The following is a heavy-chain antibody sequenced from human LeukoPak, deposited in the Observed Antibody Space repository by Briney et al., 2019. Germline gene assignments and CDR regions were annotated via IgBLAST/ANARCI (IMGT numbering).Heavy chain of an antibody. CDR3: AKGLPGATDRGFDY. J-gene: IGHJ4*02. CDR2: IRYDGSKK. D-gene: IGHD1-26*01. Sequence: PGGSLRLSCAASGFNFDSYGMHWVRQAPGKGLEWVAFIRYDGSKKYYEDSVKGRFTISRDNSKNTLYLQMNSLRSEDTAVYYCAKGLPGATDRGFDYWGQGTLVTVSS. V-gene: IGHV3-30*02. CDR1: GFNFDSYG.